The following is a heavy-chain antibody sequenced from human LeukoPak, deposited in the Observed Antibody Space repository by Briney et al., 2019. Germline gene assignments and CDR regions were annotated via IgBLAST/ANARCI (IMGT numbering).Heavy chain of an antibody. CDR3: ARDTCYYDSSGYSRYDWFDP. Sequence: SETLSLTYTVSGGSISSYYWSWIRQPPGKGLEWIGYIYYSGSTNYNPSLKSRVTISVDTSKNQFSLKLSSVTAADTAVYYCARDTCYYDSSGYSRYDWFDPWGQGTLVTVSS. J-gene: IGHJ5*02. CDR1: GGSISSYY. CDR2: IYYSGST. D-gene: IGHD3-22*01. V-gene: IGHV4-59*01.